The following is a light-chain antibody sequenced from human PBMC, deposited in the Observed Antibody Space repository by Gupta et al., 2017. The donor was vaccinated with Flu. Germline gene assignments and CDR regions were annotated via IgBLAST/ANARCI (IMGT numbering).Light chain of an antibody. CDR3: QQYGSNQIT. J-gene: IGKJ5*01. CDR2: HAS. V-gene: IGKV3-20*01. Sequence: DQQKSGQPPRLLMYHASTRATGIPDRIIGAGSGTNFTLTITRLEPDDLAVYFCQQYGSNQITFGQGTRLEIK.